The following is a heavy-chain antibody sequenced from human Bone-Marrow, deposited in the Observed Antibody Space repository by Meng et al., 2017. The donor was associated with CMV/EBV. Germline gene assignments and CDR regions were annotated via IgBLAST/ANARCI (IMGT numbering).Heavy chain of an antibody. Sequence: GESLKISCAASGFTFSSYWMSWVRQAPGKGLEWVANIKQDGSEKYYVDSVKGRFTISRDNAKNSLYLQMNSLRAEDTAVYYCARTIAALWPYYYYGMDVWGQGTMVTGSS. CDR3: ARTIAALWPYYYYGMDV. V-gene: IGHV3-7*01. CDR1: GFTFSSYW. J-gene: IGHJ6*01. CDR2: IKQDGSEK. D-gene: IGHD6-6*01.